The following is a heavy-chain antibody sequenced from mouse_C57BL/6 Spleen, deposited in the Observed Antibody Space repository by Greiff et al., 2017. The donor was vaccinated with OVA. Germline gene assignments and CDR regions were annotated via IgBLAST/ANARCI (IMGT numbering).Heavy chain of an antibody. Sequence: EVKLMESGPELVKPGASVKISCKASGYSFTDYNMNWVKQSNGKSLEWIGVINPNYGTTSYNQKFKGKATLTVDQSSSTAYMQLNSLTSEDSAVYYCARDGYYGTSYYFDYWGQGTTLTVSS. J-gene: IGHJ2*01. CDR1: GYSFTDYN. D-gene: IGHD1-1*01. CDR3: ARDGYYGTSYYFDY. V-gene: IGHV1-39*01. CDR2: INPNYGTT.